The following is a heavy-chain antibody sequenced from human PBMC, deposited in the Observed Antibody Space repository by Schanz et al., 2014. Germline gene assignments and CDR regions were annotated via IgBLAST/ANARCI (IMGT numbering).Heavy chain of an antibody. J-gene: IGHJ4*02. V-gene: IGHV3-23*01. CDR3: ARGGPAYYFDD. CDR1: GFTFSSYA. Sequence: EVQLLESGGGLVQPGGSLRLSCAASGFTFSSYAMSWVRQAPGKGLEWVSAISASGGTTYYADSVKGRFTISRDNSKNTVHLQMNSLRAEDTAVYYCARGGPAYYFDDWGQGTLVTVSS. CDR2: ISASGGTT.